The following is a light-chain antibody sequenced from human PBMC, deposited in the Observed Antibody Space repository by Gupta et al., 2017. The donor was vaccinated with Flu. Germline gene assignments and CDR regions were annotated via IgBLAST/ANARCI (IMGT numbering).Light chain of an antibody. Sequence: PSFRPASAVDRGSTTSLMNNDIMNFLPWFQQRPGRVPRLLIYDASTVKSAVPSTFSGSTSVTDFTLSISSLQFDDVATYYWQKETSAPLTFGQGTKLEIK. CDR2: DAS. CDR1: NDIMNF. V-gene: IGKV1-27*01. CDR3: QKETSAPLT. J-gene: IGKJ2*01.